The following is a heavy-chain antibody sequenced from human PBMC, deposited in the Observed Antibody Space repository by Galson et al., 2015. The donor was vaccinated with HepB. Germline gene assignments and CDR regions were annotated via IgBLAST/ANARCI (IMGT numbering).Heavy chain of an antibody. CDR3: ARGYCSSTSCSPPYP. CDR2: ISYDGSNK. V-gene: IGHV3-30-3*01. J-gene: IGHJ5*02. CDR1: GFTFSSCA. Sequence: SLRLSCAASGFTFSSCAMHWVRQAPGKGLEWVAVISYDGSNKYYTDSVKGRFTISRDNSKNTLYLQMNSLRAEDTAVYYCARGYCSSTSCSPPYPWGQGTLVTVSS. D-gene: IGHD2-2*01.